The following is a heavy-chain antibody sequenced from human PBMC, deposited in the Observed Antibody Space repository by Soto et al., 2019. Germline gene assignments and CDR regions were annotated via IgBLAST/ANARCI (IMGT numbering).Heavy chain of an antibody. Sequence: EVQLVQSGAEVKKPGESLRISCKGSGYSFTSYSISWVRQMPGKGLEWMGRIDPSDSYSNYRPSFQGHVTMSADKSINTAYRQWSSLKASDTAMYYCARRIAVDVAGFDYWGQGTLVTVSS. J-gene: IGHJ4*02. D-gene: IGHD6-19*01. CDR3: ARRIAVDVAGFDY. CDR2: IDPSDSYS. V-gene: IGHV5-10-1*01. CDR1: GYSFTSYS.